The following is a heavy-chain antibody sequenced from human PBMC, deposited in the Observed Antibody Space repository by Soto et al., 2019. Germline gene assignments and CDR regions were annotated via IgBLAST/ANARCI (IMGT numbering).Heavy chain of an antibody. V-gene: IGHV3-21*01. CDR2: ISSSSSYI. Sequence: GGSLRLSCAASGFTFSSYSMNWVRQAPGKGLEWVSSISSSSSYIYYADSVKGRFTISRDNAKNSLYLQMNSLRAEDMAVYYCARSPNYYDSSGYVVYWGQGTLVTVSS. CDR3: ARSPNYYDSSGYVVY. CDR1: GFTFSSYS. D-gene: IGHD3-22*01. J-gene: IGHJ4*02.